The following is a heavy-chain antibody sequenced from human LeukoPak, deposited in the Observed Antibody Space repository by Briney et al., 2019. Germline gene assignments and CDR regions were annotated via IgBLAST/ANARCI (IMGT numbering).Heavy chain of an antibody. Sequence: GGSLRLSCAASGFTFSNFGMHWVRQAPGKGLEWVAVTSCDGINKYNADSVKGRFTISRDNSKNTVYLQMNSLRAEDTAVYYCVGSGSYFFNYWGQGTLATVSS. CDR1: GFTFSNFG. CDR2: TSCDGINK. CDR3: VGSGSYFFNY. J-gene: IGHJ4*02. D-gene: IGHD3-10*01. V-gene: IGHV3-30*03.